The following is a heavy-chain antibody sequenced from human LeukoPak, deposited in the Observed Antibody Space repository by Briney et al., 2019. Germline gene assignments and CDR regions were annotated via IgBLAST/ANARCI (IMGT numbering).Heavy chain of an antibody. CDR3: ARGGAAPEGYWFFDL. Sequence: ASVKVSCKASGYTFTNYFLHWVRQAPGQGLEWMGLINPSGGSTTYAQKFQGRVTMTRDMSTSTVYMELSSLTSEDTAVYYCARGGAAPEGYWFFDLWGRGTLVTVSS. CDR2: INPSGGST. CDR1: GYTFTNYF. J-gene: IGHJ2*01. V-gene: IGHV1-46*01. D-gene: IGHD6-13*01.